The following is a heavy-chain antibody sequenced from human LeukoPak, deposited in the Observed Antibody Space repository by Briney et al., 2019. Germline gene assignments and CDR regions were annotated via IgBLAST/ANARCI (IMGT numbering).Heavy chain of an antibody. CDR2: INAGNGNT. CDR1: GYTFTSYA. Sequence: GASVKVSCKASGYTFTSYAMHWVRQAPGQRLEWMGWINAGNGNTKYSQKLQGRVTITRDTSASTAYMELSSLRSEDTAVYYCASEYFDLWGRGTLVTVSS. V-gene: IGHV1-3*01. CDR3: ASEYFDL. J-gene: IGHJ2*01.